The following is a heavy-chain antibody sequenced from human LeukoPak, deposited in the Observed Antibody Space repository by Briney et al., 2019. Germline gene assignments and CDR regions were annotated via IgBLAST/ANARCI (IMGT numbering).Heavy chain of an antibody. CDR1: GFTFDDYA. J-gene: IGHJ5*02. V-gene: IGHV3-9*01. CDR3: AKDQAHYYGSGSDNWLDP. D-gene: IGHD3-10*01. Sequence: QPGGSLRLSCAASGFTFDDYAMHWVRQAPGKGLEWVSGISWNSDRKAYADSVKGRFTISRDNAKNSLYLQMNSLRTEDTALYYCAKDQAHYYGSGSDNWLDPWGQGTLVTVSS. CDR2: ISWNSDRK.